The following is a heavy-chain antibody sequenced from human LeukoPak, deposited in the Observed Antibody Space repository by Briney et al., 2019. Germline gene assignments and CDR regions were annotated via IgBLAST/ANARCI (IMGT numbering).Heavy chain of an antibody. V-gene: IGHV3-64*01. CDR3: ARRDTILNDAFDI. D-gene: IGHD2-8*02. Sequence: PGGSLRLSCAASGFTFSSYAMHWVRQAPGKGLEYISAISSNGDSTYYANSVKGRFTISRDNSKNTLYLQMGSLRAEDMAVYYCARRDTILNDAFDIWGQGTMLTVSS. CDR2: ISSNGDST. CDR1: GFTFSSYA. J-gene: IGHJ3*02.